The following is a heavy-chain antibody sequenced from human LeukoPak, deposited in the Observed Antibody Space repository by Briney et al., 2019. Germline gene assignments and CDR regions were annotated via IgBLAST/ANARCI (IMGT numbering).Heavy chain of an antibody. V-gene: IGHV5-51*01. D-gene: IGHD6-6*01. CDR2: IYPGDSDT. J-gene: IGHJ3*02. CDR1: GYSFTSYW. CDR3: ARRVAARDWDDAFDI. Sequence: MSGESLKISCKGSGYSFTSYWIGWVRQMPGKGLEWMGIIYPGDSDTRYSPSFQGQVTISADKSISTAYLQWSSLKASDTAMYYCARRVAARDWDDAFDIWGQGTMVTVSS.